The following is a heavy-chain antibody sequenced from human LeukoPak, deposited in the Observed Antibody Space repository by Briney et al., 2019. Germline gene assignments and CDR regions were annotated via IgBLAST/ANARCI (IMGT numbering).Heavy chain of an antibody. V-gene: IGHV3-11*05. CDR3: ARDENGRFDFDY. Sequence: PGGPLRLSCAASGFTFSDYYMSWIRQAPGKGLEWVSYISSSSSYTNYADSVKGRFTISRDNSKNTLYLQMNSLRAEDTAVYYCARDENGRFDFDYWGQGTLVTVSS. J-gene: IGHJ4*02. CDR2: ISSSSSYT. CDR1: GFTFSDYY. D-gene: IGHD3-3*01.